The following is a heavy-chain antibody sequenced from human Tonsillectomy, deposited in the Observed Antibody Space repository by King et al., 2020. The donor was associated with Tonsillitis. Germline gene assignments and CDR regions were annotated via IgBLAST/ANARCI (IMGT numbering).Heavy chain of an antibody. CDR1: GFTFSTVW. D-gene: IGHD5-24*01. CDR3: ARAPGADGWHDY. V-gene: IGHV3-74*01. J-gene: IGHJ4*02. Sequence: VQLVESGGGLVQPGGSLRLSCAASGFTFSTVWMHWVRQAPGKGLVWVSRINSDGSSTNYADSVKGRFTISRDNAKNTLYLQMNSLRAEDTAVYYCARAPGADGWHDYWGQGTLVTVSS. CDR2: INSDGSST.